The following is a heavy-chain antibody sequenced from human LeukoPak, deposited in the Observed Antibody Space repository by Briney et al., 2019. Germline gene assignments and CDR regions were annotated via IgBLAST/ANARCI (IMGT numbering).Heavy chain of an antibody. V-gene: IGHV3-30-3*01. CDR3: ARSGAAVAGFDY. CDR1: GFTFSTYH. D-gene: IGHD6-19*01. CDR2: ISYDGSSK. J-gene: IGHJ4*02. Sequence: PGRSLRLSCAASGFTFSTYHMHWVRQAPGKGLEWVALISYDGSSKYYADSVKGRFTISRDNSKNTVYLQMNSLRPEDTAVYYCARSGAAVAGFDYWGRGTLVTVSS.